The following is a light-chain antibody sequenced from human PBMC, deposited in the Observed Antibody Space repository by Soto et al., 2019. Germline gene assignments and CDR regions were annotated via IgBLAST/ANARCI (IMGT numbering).Light chain of an antibody. CDR1: QSIGSW. J-gene: IGKJ5*01. Sequence: DIQMTQSPSTLSASVGDGVTITCRASQSIGSWLAWYQQKPGKAPKLLIYKATNLQSGVPSRFSGSGSGTDFSLTISSLQPVDSATYFCQQYNSYSITFGQGTRLEIK. V-gene: IGKV1-5*03. CDR3: QQYNSYSIT. CDR2: KAT.